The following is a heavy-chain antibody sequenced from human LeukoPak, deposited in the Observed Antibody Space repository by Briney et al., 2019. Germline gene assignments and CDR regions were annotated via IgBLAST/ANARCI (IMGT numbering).Heavy chain of an antibody. CDR1: GYTFTSYD. Sequence: ASVKVSCKASGYTFTSYDVNWVRQATGQGLEWMGWMNPNSGYTGYAQKFQGRVTITRDTSISTAYMELSSLRSEDTAVYYCARVAGSIDYWGQGTLVTVSS. D-gene: IGHD6-19*01. CDR2: MNPNSGYT. CDR3: ARVAGSIDY. J-gene: IGHJ4*02. V-gene: IGHV1-8*03.